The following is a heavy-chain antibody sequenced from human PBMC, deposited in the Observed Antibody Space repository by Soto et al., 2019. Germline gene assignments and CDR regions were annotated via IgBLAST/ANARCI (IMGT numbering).Heavy chain of an antibody. CDR1: GGTFSSYA. J-gene: IGHJ6*02. CDR2: IIPIFGTA. D-gene: IGHD2-2*01. Sequence: SVKVSCKASGGTFSSYAISCVRQAPGQGLEWMGGIIPIFGTANYAQKFQGRVTITADKSTSTAYMELSSLRSEDTAVYYCARGGVGLSSSYGYYYYYGMDVWGQGTTVTVSS. V-gene: IGHV1-69*06. CDR3: ARGGVGLSSSYGYYYYYGMDV.